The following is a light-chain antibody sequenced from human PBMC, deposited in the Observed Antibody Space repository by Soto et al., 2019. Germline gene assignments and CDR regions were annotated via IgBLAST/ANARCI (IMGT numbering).Light chain of an antibody. CDR2: KDS. Sequence: SYELTQPPSVSVSPGQTARITCSGDALPKQYAYWYQQKPGQAPVLVIYKDSERPSGITERFSGSSSGTTVTLTISGVQAEDEADYYCQSADSSDTYVLFGGGTKLTVL. CDR1: ALPKQY. J-gene: IGLJ2*01. CDR3: QSADSSDTYVL. V-gene: IGLV3-25*02.